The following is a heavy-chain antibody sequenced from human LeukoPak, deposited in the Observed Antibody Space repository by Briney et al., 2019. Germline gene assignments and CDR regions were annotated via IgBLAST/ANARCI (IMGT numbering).Heavy chain of an antibody. D-gene: IGHD2-21*02. Sequence: GGSLRLSCAASGLTFSSYSMNWVRQAPGKGLDWVAVIGFDGSSKYYADSVKGRFTVSRDNSKNTLYLQMNSLRAEDTAVYYCARALVVVTASIDYWGQGTLVTVSS. CDR1: GLTFSSYS. V-gene: IGHV3-33*08. J-gene: IGHJ4*02. CDR3: ARALVVVTASIDY. CDR2: IGFDGSSK.